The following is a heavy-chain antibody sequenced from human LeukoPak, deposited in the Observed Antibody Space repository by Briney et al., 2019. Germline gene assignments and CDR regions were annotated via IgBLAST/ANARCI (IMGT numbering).Heavy chain of an antibody. CDR3: TTYGDYAPDSDY. CDR2: ISWNSRSI. D-gene: IGHD4-17*01. V-gene: IGHV3-9*01. Sequence: GGSLRLSCAASGFTFSDYAMHWVRQAPGEGLEWVSGISWNSRSIGYADSVKGRFTISRDNAKNSLYLQMNSLKTEDTAVYYCTTYGDYAPDSDYWGQGTLVTVSS. CDR1: GFTFSDYA. J-gene: IGHJ4*02.